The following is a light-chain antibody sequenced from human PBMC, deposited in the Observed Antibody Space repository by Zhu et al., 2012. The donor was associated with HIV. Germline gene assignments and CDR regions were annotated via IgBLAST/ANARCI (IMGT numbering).Light chain of an antibody. J-gene: IGKJ3*01. V-gene: IGKV1-9*01. CDR1: ESIRRY. Sequence: DVQLTQSPSFLSASVGDRVTITCRASESIRRYLAWYQQKPGKAPKLLIYDASTLQSGVPSTFSGSGSGTEFTLTISSLQPEDFAIYYCQQLNTYPLFTFGPGTKVDIK. CDR2: DAS. CDR3: QQLNTYPLFT.